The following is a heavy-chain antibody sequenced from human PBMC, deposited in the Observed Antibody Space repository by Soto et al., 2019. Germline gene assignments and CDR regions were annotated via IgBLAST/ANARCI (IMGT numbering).Heavy chain of an antibody. Sequence: QVQLVQSGAEVKKPGASVKVSCKASGYTFTGYYMHWVRQAPGQGLEWMGWINPNSGGTNYAQKVPGWVTMTRDTSISTGYLERSRLRSDDTAVYYCARGGDGSSTSGYNYMDVWGKGTTVTVS. D-gene: IGHD2-2*02. CDR3: ARGGDGSSTSGYNYMDV. J-gene: IGHJ6*03. CDR1: GYTFTGYY. CDR2: INPNSGGT. V-gene: IGHV1-2*04.